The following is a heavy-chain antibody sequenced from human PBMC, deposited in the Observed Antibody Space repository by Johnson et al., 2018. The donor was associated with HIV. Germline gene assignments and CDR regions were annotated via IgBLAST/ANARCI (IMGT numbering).Heavy chain of an antibody. J-gene: IGHJ3*02. CDR3: ARERSGTIAFDI. CDR1: GFTFSDYY. Sequence: QVQLVESGGGLVKPGGSLRLSCAASGFTFSDYYMSWIRQAPGKGLEWVSLIYSGDTTYYADSVKGRFTISRDNAKNSLYLQMNSLRAEDTAVYYCARERSGTIAFDIWGQGTMVTVSS. CDR2: IYSGDTT. D-gene: IGHD1-7*01. V-gene: IGHV3-11*01.